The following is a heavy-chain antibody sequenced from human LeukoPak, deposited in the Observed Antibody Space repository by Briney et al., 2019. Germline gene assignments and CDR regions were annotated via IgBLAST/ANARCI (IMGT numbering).Heavy chain of an antibody. D-gene: IGHD1-26*01. Sequence: SETLSLTCTVSDGSISGYYWSWIRQPPGKGLEWIGYIYYSGSTYYNPSLKSRVTISVDTSKNQFSLKLSSVTAADTAVYYCARTSGSLVPFDYWGQGTLVTVSS. V-gene: IGHV4-59*08. J-gene: IGHJ4*02. CDR3: ARTSGSLVPFDY. CDR1: DGSISGYY. CDR2: IYYSGST.